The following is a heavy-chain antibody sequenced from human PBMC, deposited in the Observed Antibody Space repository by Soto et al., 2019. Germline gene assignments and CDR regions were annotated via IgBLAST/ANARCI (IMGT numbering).Heavy chain of an antibody. J-gene: IGHJ4*02. CDR1: GGSFTSNNW. Sequence: QVQLQESGPGLVKPSGTLSLTCAVSGGSFTSNNWWTWVRQPPGQGLEWIGEIYRTGSPNYNPSLKSRVTISRDKSENQFSLKVTSLTAADTAVYYCASRDPGTSVDYWGQGTLVTVSS. D-gene: IGHD1-7*01. V-gene: IGHV4-4*02. CDR2: IYRTGSP. CDR3: ASRDPGTSVDY.